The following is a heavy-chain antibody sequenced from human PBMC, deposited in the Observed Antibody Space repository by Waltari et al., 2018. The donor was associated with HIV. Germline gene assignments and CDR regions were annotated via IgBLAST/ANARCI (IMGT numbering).Heavy chain of an antibody. V-gene: IGHV3-30-3*01. CDR3: AMDLGSDAFDI. Sequence: QVQLVESGGGAVQPGRSLRPPCAASGFTFSSYALHRGRQAPGKGLEWVAFISDAGSNKYSADAVQSRFPIPRDTSKTTLYLQMNSLRAEDTAVYYCAMDLGSDAFDIWGQGTMVTVSS. CDR1: GFTFSSYA. D-gene: IGHD2-2*03. J-gene: IGHJ3*02. CDR2: ISDAGSNK.